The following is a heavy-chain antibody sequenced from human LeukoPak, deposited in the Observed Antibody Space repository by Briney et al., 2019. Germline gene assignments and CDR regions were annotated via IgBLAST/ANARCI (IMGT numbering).Heavy chain of an antibody. CDR1: GFTFSRHW. D-gene: IGHD6-13*01. J-gene: IGHJ4*02. V-gene: IGHV3-7*01. CDR2: IKQDGSEK. CDR3: ARDGVPAANDY. Sequence: GGSLRLSCAASGFTFSRHWMTWVRQAPGKGLEWVANIKQDGSEKYYVDSVKGRFTISRDNAKNSLYLQMNSLRAEDTAVYYCARDGVPAANDYWGQGTLVTVSS.